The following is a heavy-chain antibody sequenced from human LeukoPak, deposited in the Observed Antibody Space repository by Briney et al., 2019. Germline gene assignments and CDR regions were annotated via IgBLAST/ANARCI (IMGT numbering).Heavy chain of an antibody. CDR2: IYYSGST. V-gene: IGHV4-39*07. Sequence: SETLSLTCTVSGGSISSSSYYWGWIRQPPGKGLEWIGSIYYSGSTYYNPSLKSRVTISVDTSKNQFSLKLSSVTAADTAVYYCARRAMVRGVHFDYWGQGTLVTVSS. J-gene: IGHJ4*02. D-gene: IGHD3-10*01. CDR3: ARRAMVRGVHFDY. CDR1: GGSISSSSYY.